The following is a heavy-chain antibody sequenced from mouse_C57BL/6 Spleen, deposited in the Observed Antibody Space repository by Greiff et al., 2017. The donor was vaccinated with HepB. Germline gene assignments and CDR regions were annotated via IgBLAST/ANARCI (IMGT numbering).Heavy chain of an antibody. J-gene: IGHJ2*01. D-gene: IGHD2-2*01. V-gene: IGHV1-15*01. CDR1: GYTFTDYE. CDR2: IDPETGGT. CDR3: TDGYDLYYFDY. Sequence: VKLMESGAELVRPGASVTLSCKASGYTFTDYEMHWVKQTPVHGLEWIGAIDPETGGTAYNQKFKGKAILTADKSSSTAYMELRSLTSEDSAVYYCTDGYDLYYFDYWGQGTTLTVSS.